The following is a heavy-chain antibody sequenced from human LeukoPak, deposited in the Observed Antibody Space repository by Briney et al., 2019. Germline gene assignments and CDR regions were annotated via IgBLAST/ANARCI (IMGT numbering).Heavy chain of an antibody. Sequence: GGSLRLSCAASGFAFSSNWMTWVRQAPGKGLEWVANINQDGSEKYYVDSVKGRFTISRDNAKNSLFLQMDSLRAEDTAVYYCARNYDWGQGTLVTVSS. J-gene: IGHJ4*02. CDR3: ARNYD. CDR1: GFAFSSNW. D-gene: IGHD3-16*01. CDR2: INQDGSEK. V-gene: IGHV3-7*04.